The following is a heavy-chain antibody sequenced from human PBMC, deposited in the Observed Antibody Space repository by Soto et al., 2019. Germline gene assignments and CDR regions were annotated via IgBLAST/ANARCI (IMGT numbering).Heavy chain of an antibody. V-gene: IGHV1-18*01. Sequence: ASVKVSCKTSGYTFTSYGISWVRQAPGQGLEWMGWISAYNGNTNYAQKLQGRVTMTTDTSTSTAYMELRSLRSDDTAVYYCAREWVDDFWSGYTYYYYGMDVWGQGTTVTVSS. J-gene: IGHJ6*02. CDR2: ISAYNGNT. CDR1: GYTFTSYG. D-gene: IGHD3-3*01. CDR3: AREWVDDFWSGYTYYYYGMDV.